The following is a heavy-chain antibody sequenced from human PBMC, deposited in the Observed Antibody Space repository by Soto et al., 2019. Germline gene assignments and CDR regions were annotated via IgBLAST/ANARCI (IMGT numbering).Heavy chain of an antibody. CDR2: ISAYDGNT. CDR3: ATEYYDVLTVQILPHNTSDM. CDR1: GYTFTSYG. J-gene: IGHJ3*02. V-gene: IGHV1-18*01. Sequence: ASVKVSCKASGYTFTSYGISWVRQAPGQGLEWMGWISAYDGNTNYAQKLQGRVTMTEDTSTSTAYMELSSLRSEDTAVYFCATEYYDVLTVQILPHNTSDMWGQGTMVTVSS. D-gene: IGHD3-9*01.